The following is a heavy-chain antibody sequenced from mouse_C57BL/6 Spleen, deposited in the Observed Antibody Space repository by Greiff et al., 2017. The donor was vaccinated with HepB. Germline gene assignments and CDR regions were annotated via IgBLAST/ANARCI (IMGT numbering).Heavy chain of an antibody. CDR2: IDPSDSYT. D-gene: IGHD3-3*01. Sequence: QVQLQQPGAELVMPGASVKLSCKASGYTFTSYWMHWVKQRPGQGLEWIGEIDPSDSYTNYNQKFKGKSTLTVDKSSSTAYMQLSSLTSEDSAVYYCARGGRRTGFDYWGQGTTLTVSS. CDR1: GYTFTSYW. V-gene: IGHV1-69*01. J-gene: IGHJ2*01. CDR3: ARGGRRTGFDY.